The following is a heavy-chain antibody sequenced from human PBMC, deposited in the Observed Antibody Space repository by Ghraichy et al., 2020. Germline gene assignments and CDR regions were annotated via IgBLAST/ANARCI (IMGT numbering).Heavy chain of an antibody. J-gene: IGHJ6*02. V-gene: IGHV4-34*01. D-gene: IGHD3-10*01. CDR1: GGSFSGYY. CDR2: INHSGST. Sequence: SETLSLTCAVYGGSFSGYYWSWIRQPPGKGLEWIGEINHSGSTNYNPSLKSRVTISVDTSKNQFSLKLSSVTAADTAVYYCARGSRITMVRGAHYYYYGMDVWGQGTTVTVSS. CDR3: ARGSRITMVRGAHYYYYGMDV.